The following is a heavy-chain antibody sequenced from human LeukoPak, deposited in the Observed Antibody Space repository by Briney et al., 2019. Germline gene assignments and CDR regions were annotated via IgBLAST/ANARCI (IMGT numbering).Heavy chain of an antibody. CDR1: GYTFTSYY. Sequence: ASVKVSCKASGYTFTSYYMHWVRQAPGQGLEWMGIINPSGGSTRYAQKFRGRVTMTRDTSTSTVYMELSSLRSEATGVYYCAREEGSGKGLDYWGQGTLVTVSS. CDR3: AREEGSGKGLDY. D-gene: IGHD3-3*01. V-gene: IGHV1-46*01. J-gene: IGHJ4*02. CDR2: INPSGGST.